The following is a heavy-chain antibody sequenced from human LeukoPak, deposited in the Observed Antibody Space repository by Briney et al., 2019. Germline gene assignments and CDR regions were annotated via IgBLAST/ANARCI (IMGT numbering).Heavy chain of an antibody. CDR2: VNQGGTEK. V-gene: IGHV3-7*03. J-gene: IGHJ4*02. D-gene: IGHD2-8*02. Sequence: GGSLRLSCAASGFTFSSQWMSWARQAPGKGLEWVANVNQGGTEKYYVDSVKGRFTISRDNSKNTLYLQMNSLRAEDTAVYYCAKGPGGTAFDYWGQGTLVTVSS. CDR1: GFTFSSQW. CDR3: AKGPGGTAFDY.